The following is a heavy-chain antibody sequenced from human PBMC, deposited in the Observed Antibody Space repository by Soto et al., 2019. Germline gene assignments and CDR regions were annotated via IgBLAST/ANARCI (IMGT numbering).Heavy chain of an antibody. CDR3: ARGMGAAYYYYYYGMDV. D-gene: IGHD1-26*01. CDR2: IYYSGST. V-gene: IGHV4-59*01. CDR1: GGSISSYY. Sequence: SETLSLTCTASGGSISSYYWSWIRRPPGKGLEWIGYIYYSGSTNYNPSLKSRVTISVDTSKNQFSLKLSSVTAADTAVYYCARGMGAAYYYYYYGMDVWGQGTTVTAP. J-gene: IGHJ6*02.